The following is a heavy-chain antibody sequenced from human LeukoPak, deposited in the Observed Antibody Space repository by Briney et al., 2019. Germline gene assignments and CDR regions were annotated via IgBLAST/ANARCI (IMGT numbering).Heavy chain of an antibody. CDR2: ISYDGSNK. V-gene: IGHV3-30-3*01. CDR1: GFTFSSYA. J-gene: IGHJ4*02. Sequence: GGSLRLSCATSGFTFSSYAMHWVRQAPGKGLEWVAVISYDGSNKYYADSVKGRFTISRDNSKNTLYLQMNSLRAEDTAVYYCARDPYYDILTGYYGSHFDYWGQGTLVTVSS. D-gene: IGHD3-9*01. CDR3: ARDPYYDILTGYYGSHFDY.